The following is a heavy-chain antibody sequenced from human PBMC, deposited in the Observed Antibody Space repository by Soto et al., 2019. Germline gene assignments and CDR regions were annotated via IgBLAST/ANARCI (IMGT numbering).Heavy chain of an antibody. CDR3: AKALRFTFTTGYYMDV. J-gene: IGHJ6*03. CDR2: ISGSGST. V-gene: IGHV3-23*01. Sequence: QLLESGGGLVQPGGSLRLSCAASGFTVSSYAMSWVRQAPGKGLEWVSVISGSGSTYSADSVKGRFTISRDSSKNTVYLQMKSLRAEDTAVYYCAKALRFTFTTGYYMDVWGRGTTVTVSS. D-gene: IGHD3-16*01. CDR1: GFTVSSYA.